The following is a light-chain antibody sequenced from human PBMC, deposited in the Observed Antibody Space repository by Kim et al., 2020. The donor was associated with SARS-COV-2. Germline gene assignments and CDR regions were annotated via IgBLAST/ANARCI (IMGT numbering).Light chain of an antibody. CDR1: SSDVGGYIY. CDR3: CSYAGTYTVV. Sequence: GESSTLSCNGTSSDVGGYIYVSWYQHHPGEAPKLMIYDVSKRPSGVPDRFSGSKSGNTASLTISGLQAEDEADYYCCSYAGTYTVVFGGGTQLTVL. CDR2: DVS. J-gene: IGLJ2*01. V-gene: IGLV2-11*01.